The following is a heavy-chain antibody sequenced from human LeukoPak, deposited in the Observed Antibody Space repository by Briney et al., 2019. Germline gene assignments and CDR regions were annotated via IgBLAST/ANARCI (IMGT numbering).Heavy chain of an antibody. J-gene: IGHJ4*02. V-gene: IGHV1-18*01. Sequence: ASVKVSCKPSGYSFISYGLSWVRQAPGQGLEWMGWISAYNGDTNYAQKFQGRVTLTTDTSTSTAYMELRRLRSDDTAVYYCARDHGEAGYPSFDYWGQGTLVTVPS. CDR1: GYSFISYG. D-gene: IGHD5-12*01. CDR3: ARDHGEAGYPSFDY. CDR2: ISAYNGDT.